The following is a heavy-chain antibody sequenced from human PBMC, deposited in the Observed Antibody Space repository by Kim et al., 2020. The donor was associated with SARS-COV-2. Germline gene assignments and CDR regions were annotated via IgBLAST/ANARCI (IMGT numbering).Heavy chain of an antibody. CDR2: INANNGNT. CDR1: GYTFTSYD. V-gene: IGHV1-8*02. Sequence: ASVKVSCKASGYTFTSYDINWVRQAPGQGLEWMGWINANNGNTSYAQKFQGRVTMTTNTSISTAYMELSSLRSEDTAVYYCARAQCKRGAAGLIGYYYYYYGMDVWGQGTTVTVSS. J-gene: IGHJ6*02. D-gene: IGHD6-13*01. CDR3: ARAQCKRGAAGLIGYYYYYYGMDV.